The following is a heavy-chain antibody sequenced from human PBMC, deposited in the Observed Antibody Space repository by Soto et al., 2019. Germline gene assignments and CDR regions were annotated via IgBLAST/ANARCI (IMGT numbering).Heavy chain of an antibody. J-gene: IGHJ4*02. CDR3: ARLNTASHDY. Sequence: PSETLSLTCTVSGGSISSSSYYWGWIRQPPGKGLEWIGSIYYSGSTYYNPSLKSRVTISVDTSKNQFSLKLSSVTAADTAVYYCARLNTASHDYWGQGTLVTVSS. CDR2: IYYSGST. CDR1: GGSISSSSYY. V-gene: IGHV4-39*01. D-gene: IGHD4-17*01.